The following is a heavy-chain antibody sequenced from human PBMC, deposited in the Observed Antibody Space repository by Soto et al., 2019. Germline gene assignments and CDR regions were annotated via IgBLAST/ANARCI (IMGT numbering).Heavy chain of an antibody. CDR3: SNGMWLGISSLLDC. V-gene: IGHV3-23*01. Sequence: ESLKISCAASGLPFIHFAMSWVRQRPGKGLEWISGISGSGSRTYDADSVQGRFSIARDNPNSTLYLQMDSLRVEDTAVYYFSNGMWLGISSLLDCCGQVTLVTLAS. D-gene: IGHD2-2*01. CDR2: ISGSGSRT. CDR1: GLPFIHFA. J-gene: IGHJ4*02.